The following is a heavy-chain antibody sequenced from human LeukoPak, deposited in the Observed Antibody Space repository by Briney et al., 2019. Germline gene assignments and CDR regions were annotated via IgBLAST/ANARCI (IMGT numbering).Heavy chain of an antibody. Sequence: SQTLSLTCAISGDSVSSNSAAWNWIRQSPSRGLEWLGRTYYRSKWYNGYAPSVKGRMIINADTSKNQFSLQLNSVTPEDTAVYYCARDRYSGSYHRFQFDYWGQGTLVTVSS. CDR3: ARDRYSGSYHRFQFDY. V-gene: IGHV6-1*01. CDR1: GDSVSSNSAA. D-gene: IGHD1-26*01. CDR2: TYYRSKWYN. J-gene: IGHJ4*02.